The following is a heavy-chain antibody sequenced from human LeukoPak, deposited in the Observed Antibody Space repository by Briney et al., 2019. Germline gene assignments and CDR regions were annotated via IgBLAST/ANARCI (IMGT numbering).Heavy chain of an antibody. Sequence: GGSLRLSCAASGFTFSSYAMHWVRQAPGKGLEWVANIREDGGKQNYVDSVKGRFTISRDNAKSSVYLQLNSLRADDTAIYYCAKDIPGGGDDYWGQGTLVTVSS. CDR3: AKDIPGGGDDY. D-gene: IGHD2-21*02. J-gene: IGHJ4*02. CDR2: IREDGGKQ. V-gene: IGHV3-7*01. CDR1: GFTFSSYA.